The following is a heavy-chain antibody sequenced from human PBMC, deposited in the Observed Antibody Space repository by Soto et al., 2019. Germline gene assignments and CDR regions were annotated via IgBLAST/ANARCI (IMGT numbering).Heavy chain of an antibody. CDR3: ARDVPLNYYDGTYSYYALDV. J-gene: IGHJ6*02. D-gene: IGHD3-16*01. CDR1: GGAFSGHA. CDR2: IIPFFNGT. Sequence: QVQLVQSGAEVKTPGSWVKVSCPASGGAFSGHAISWLRQAPGQGLEWMGQIIPFFNGTKYAQNFQGRVTITADDSTSTAYMDLSSLTSEDTAVYYCARDVPLNYYDGTYSYYALDVWGQGTTVTVSS. V-gene: IGHV1-69*01.